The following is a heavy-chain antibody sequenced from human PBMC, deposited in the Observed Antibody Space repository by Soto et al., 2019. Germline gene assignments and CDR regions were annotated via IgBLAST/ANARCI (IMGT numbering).Heavy chain of an antibody. Sequence: EVQLVESGGVVVQPGGSLRLSCAASGFTFDDYTMHWVRQAPGKGLEWVSLISWDGGSTYYAESVKGRFTISRDNSKKSLYLQMNSLRTEDTALYYCAKDRRAYYDSSGYLFDYWGQGTLVTVSS. J-gene: IGHJ4*02. CDR2: ISWDGGST. D-gene: IGHD3-22*01. V-gene: IGHV3-43*01. CDR1: GFTFDDYT. CDR3: AKDRRAYYDSSGYLFDY.